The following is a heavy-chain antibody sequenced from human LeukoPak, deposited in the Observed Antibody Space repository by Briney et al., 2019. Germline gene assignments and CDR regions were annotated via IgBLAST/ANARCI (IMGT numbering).Heavy chain of an antibody. J-gene: IGHJ6*02. CDR3: AREELRYYYDSSGVEGGSAYYHYYGMDV. CDR2: INPKSGGT. D-gene: IGHD3-22*01. V-gene: IGHV1-2*02. Sequence: GASVKVSCKASGYTFTGYFIHWVRQAPGQGLEWMGWINPKSGGTNYQQKFQDRVTMTRDTSITTAYMEMSRLRSDDTAVYYCAREELRYYYDSSGVEGGSAYYHYYGMDVWGQGTTVTVSS. CDR1: GYTFTGYF.